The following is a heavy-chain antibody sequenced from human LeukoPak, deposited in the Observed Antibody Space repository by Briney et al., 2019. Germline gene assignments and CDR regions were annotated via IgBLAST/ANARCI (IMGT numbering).Heavy chain of an antibody. Sequence: ASVKVSCKASGGTFNSYAISWVRQAPGQGLEWMGRIIPIFGTANYAQKFQGRVTITTDESTSTAYMELSSLRSEDTAVYYCASQRYSYGVYDAFDIWGQGTMVTVSS. CDR3: ASQRYSYGVYDAFDI. CDR2: IIPIFGTA. CDR1: GGTFNSYA. V-gene: IGHV1-69*05. D-gene: IGHD5-18*01. J-gene: IGHJ3*02.